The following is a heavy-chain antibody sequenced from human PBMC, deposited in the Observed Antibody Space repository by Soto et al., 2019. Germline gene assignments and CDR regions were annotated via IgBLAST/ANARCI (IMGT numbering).Heavy chain of an antibody. CDR2: IYYSGST. D-gene: IGHD3-3*01. V-gene: IGHV4-30-2*03. Sequence: PSETLSLTCAVSGDSISSGGFSWSWIRQHPGKGLEWIGNIYYSGSTYYNPSLKSRVTISVDTSKNQFSLKLSSVTAADTAVYYCARQRSGYYRNNWFDPWGQGTLVTVSS. CDR1: GDSISSGGFS. CDR3: ARQRSGYYRNNWFDP. J-gene: IGHJ5*02.